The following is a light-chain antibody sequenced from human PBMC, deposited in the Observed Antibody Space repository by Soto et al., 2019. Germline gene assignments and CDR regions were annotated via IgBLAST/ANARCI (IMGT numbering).Light chain of an antibody. Sequence: DIQMTQSPSSLSASVGDRVTITCRASQGVSAYLLWYQQRQGRAPKLLIYDGSSFESGVPSRFSGSGSGTEFTLTISSLQPDDSATYYCQHYKTYSRTFGQGTKVEIK. CDR3: QHYKTYSRT. V-gene: IGKV1-5*01. J-gene: IGKJ1*01. CDR2: DGS. CDR1: QGVSAY.